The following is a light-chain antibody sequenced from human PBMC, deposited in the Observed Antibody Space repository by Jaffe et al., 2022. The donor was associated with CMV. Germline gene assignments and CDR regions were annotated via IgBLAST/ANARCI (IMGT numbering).Light chain of an antibody. J-gene: IGLJ3*02. V-gene: IGLV2-23*02. CDR1: SSDVGSYSV. CDR3: CSYAGRSTWV. Sequence: QSALTQPASVSGSPGQSITISCTGTSSDVGSYSVVSWYQQHPGKAPKLIIYEVDERPSGLSNRFSGSKSGNTASLTISGLQAEDEADYYCCSYAGRSTWVFGGGTKVTVL. CDR2: EVD.